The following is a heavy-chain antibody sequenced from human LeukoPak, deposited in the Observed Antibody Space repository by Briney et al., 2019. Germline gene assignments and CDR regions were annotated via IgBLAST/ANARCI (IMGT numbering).Heavy chain of an antibody. CDR3: ARMFREMATIPPFDY. Sequence: ASVKVSCKASGYTFTSYGINWVRQAPGQGLEWMGWINPNSGGTNYAQKFQGRVTMTRDTSISTAYMELSRLRSDDTAVYYCARMFREMATIPPFDYWGQGTLVTVSS. D-gene: IGHD5-24*01. J-gene: IGHJ4*02. V-gene: IGHV1-2*02. CDR1: GYTFTSYG. CDR2: INPNSGGT.